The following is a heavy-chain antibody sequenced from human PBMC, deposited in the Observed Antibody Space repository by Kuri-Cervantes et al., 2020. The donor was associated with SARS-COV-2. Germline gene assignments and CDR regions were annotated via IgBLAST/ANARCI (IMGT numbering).Heavy chain of an antibody. V-gene: IGHV3-21*01. CDR1: GFTFSSYS. D-gene: IGHD2-21*02. J-gene: IGHJ4*02. CDR2: ISSSSSYI. CDR3: ARAVVVTAMPFGY. Sequence: GGSLRLSCAASGFTFSSYSMNWVRQAPGKGLEWVSSISSSSSYIYYADSVKGRFTISRDNAKNSLYLQMNGLRAEDTAVYYCARAVVVTAMPFGYWGQGTLVTVSS.